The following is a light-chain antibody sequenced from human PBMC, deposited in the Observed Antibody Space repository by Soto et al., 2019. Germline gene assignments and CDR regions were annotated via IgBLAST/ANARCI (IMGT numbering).Light chain of an antibody. J-gene: IGKJ1*01. CDR1: QGISSW. CDR3: QQYHNYPRT. V-gene: IGKV1D-16*01. Sequence: DIQMTQSPSSVSASVGDRVTITCRASQGISSWLAWYQQKPGKAPKFLIYDASSLESGVPSRFSGSGSGTEFTLTISNLQPDDFATYFCQQYHNYPRTFGQGTKVEIK. CDR2: DAS.